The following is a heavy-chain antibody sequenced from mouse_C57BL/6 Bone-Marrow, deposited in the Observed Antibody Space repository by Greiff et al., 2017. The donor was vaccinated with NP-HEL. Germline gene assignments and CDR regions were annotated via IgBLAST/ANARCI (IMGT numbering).Heavy chain of an antibody. Sequence: EVKLQESGPGLVKPSQSLSLTCSVTGYSITSGYYWNWIRQFPGNKLEWMGYISYDGSNNYNPSLKNRISITRDTSKNQFFLKLNSVTTEDTATYYCARGIYYGNYFYAMDYWGQGTSVTVSS. CDR2: ISYDGSN. V-gene: IGHV3-6*01. CDR3: ARGIYYGNYFYAMDY. J-gene: IGHJ4*01. CDR1: GYSITSGYY. D-gene: IGHD2-1*01.